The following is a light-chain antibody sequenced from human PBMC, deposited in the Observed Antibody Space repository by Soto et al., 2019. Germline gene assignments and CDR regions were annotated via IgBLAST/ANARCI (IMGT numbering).Light chain of an antibody. J-gene: IGLJ2*01. V-gene: IGLV2-23*01. Sequence: QSVLTQPASVSGSPGQSITISCTGTSSDVGSYNLVSWYQQHPGKAPKLMIYEGSKRPSGVSNRFSGSKSGNTASLTSSGLQAEDEADYYCCSYAGSSTPVVFGGGTKLTVL. CDR1: SSDVGSYNL. CDR2: EGS. CDR3: CSYAGSSTPVV.